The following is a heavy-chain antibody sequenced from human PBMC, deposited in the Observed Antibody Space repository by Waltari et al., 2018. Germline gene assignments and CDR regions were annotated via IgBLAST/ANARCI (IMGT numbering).Heavy chain of an antibody. Sequence: QVQLVQSGAEVKQPGASLKVSCKTSGYPFTHYEINWLRQGPGQRIEWMGWMNPNSGNTGFAQDFQDRLIMTANNAITTAYMELTGLTSDDTAVYYCARGAALGKGAHWFDPWGQGTLVTVSS. CDR1: GYPFTHYE. CDR3: ARGAALGKGAHWFDP. D-gene: IGHD6-13*01. CDR2: MNPNSGNT. V-gene: IGHV1-8*01. J-gene: IGHJ5*02.